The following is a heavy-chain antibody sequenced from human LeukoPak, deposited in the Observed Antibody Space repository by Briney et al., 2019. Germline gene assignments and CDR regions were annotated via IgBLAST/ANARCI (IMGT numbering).Heavy chain of an antibody. CDR1: GGSISSGDYY. Sequence: SETLSLTCTVSGGSISSGDYYWSWIRQPPGKGLEWIGYIYYSGSTYYNPSLKSRVTISVDTSKNQFSLKLSSVTAADTAVYYCARDRITIFGVVIIALNWFDPWGQGTLVTVSS. CDR2: IYYSGST. CDR3: ARDRITIFGVVIIALNWFDP. V-gene: IGHV4-30-4*08. J-gene: IGHJ5*02. D-gene: IGHD3-3*01.